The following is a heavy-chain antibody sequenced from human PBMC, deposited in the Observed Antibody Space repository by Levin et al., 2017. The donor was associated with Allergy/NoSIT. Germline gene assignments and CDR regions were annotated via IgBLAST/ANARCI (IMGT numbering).Heavy chain of an antibody. Sequence: GESLKISCAASGFTFSSYAMSWVRQAPGKGLEWVSAISGSGGSTYYADSVKGRFSISRDNSKNTLYLQMNSLRAEDTAVYYCAKEGDYYDSSGYYYWGQGTLVTVSS. D-gene: IGHD3-22*01. CDR1: GFTFSSYA. CDR3: AKEGDYYDSSGYYY. CDR2: ISGSGGST. J-gene: IGHJ4*02. V-gene: IGHV3-23*01.